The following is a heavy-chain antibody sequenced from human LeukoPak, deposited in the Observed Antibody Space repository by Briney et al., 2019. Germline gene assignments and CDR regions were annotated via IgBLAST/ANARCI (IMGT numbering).Heavy chain of an antibody. V-gene: IGHV7-4-1*02. Sequence: ASVKVSCKASGYTFTSYAMNWVRQAPGQGLEWMGWINTNTGNPTYAQGFTGRFVFSLDTSVSTAYLQISSLKAGDTAVYYCASSYIAAAGSVLYYGMDVWGQGTTVTVSS. J-gene: IGHJ6*02. CDR3: ASSYIAAAGSVLYYGMDV. CDR2: INTNTGNP. D-gene: IGHD6-13*01. CDR1: GYTFTSYA.